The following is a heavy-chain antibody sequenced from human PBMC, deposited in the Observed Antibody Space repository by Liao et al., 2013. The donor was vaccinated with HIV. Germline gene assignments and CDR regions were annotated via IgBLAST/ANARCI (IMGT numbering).Heavy chain of an antibody. D-gene: IGHD3-10*01. CDR2: IYYSGST. J-gene: IGHJ4*02. CDR1: GGSISSGSYY. V-gene: IGHV4-30-4*08. CDR3: ARVLHGSGGGEVDY. Sequence: QVQLQESGPGLVKPSQTLSLTCTVSGGSISSGSYYWSWIRQPAGKGLEWIGYIYYSGSTYYNPSLKSRVTISVDTSKNQFSLKLSSVTAADTAVYYCARVLHGSGGGEVDYWGQGTLVTVSS.